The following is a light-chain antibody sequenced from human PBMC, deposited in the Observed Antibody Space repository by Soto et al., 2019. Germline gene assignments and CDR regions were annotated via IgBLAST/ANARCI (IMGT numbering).Light chain of an antibody. CDR2: EGS. CDR3: CSYAGSSTYV. Sequence: QSVRTQPASVSGSPAQSITISYTGTSSDVGRYNRVSWYQQHPGKAPKLMIYEGSKRPSGVSNRFSGSKSGNTASLTISGLQAEDEADYYCCSYAGSSTYVFGTGTKVTVL. CDR1: SSDVGRYNR. J-gene: IGLJ1*01. V-gene: IGLV2-23*01.